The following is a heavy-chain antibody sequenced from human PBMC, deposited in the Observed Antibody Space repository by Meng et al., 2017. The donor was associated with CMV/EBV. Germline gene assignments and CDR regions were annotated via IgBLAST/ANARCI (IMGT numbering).Heavy chain of an antibody. V-gene: IGHV1-8*03. CDR2: MNPNSGNT. J-gene: IGHJ6*02. Sequence: ASVTVSCKASVYTFTSYDINWVRQATRQGREWMGWMNPNSGNTGYAQNFQGRVTITRNTSISTAYMALSRLRSEHTAVYYCARRGSSGWPYYYYGMDVWGQGTTVTVSS. CDR3: ARRGSSGWPYYYYGMDV. D-gene: IGHD6-19*01. CDR1: VYTFTSYD.